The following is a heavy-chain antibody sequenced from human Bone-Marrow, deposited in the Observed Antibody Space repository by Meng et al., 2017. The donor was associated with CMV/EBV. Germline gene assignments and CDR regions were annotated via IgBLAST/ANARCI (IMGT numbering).Heavy chain of an antibody. Sequence: GGSLRLSCAASGFTFSSYGMHWVRQAPGKGLEWVAVIWYDGSNKYYADSVKGRFTISRDNAKNSLYLQMNSLRAEDTAVYYCARLEVVVVPAAIRNYYYYGMDVWGQGTTVTVSS. CDR1: GFTFSSYG. J-gene: IGHJ6*02. CDR2: IWYDGSNK. D-gene: IGHD2-2*02. V-gene: IGHV3-33*01. CDR3: ARLEVVVVPAAIRNYYYYGMDV.